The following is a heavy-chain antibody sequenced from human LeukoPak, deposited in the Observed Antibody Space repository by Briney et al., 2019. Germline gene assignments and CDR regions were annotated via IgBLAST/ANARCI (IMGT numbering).Heavy chain of an antibody. D-gene: IGHD5-12*01. CDR2: IYSGGST. Sequence: GGSLRLSCAASGFTVSSNYMSWVRQAPGKGLEWVSVIYSGGSTYYADSVKGRFTISRDTSKNTLYLQMNSLRVEDTAVYYCARVVSGYRHFDYWGQGTLVTVSS. J-gene: IGHJ4*02. V-gene: IGHV3-53*01. CDR3: ARVVSGYRHFDY. CDR1: GFTVSSNY.